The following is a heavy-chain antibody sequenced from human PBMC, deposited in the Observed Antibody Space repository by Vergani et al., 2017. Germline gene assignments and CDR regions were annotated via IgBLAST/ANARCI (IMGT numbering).Heavy chain of an antibody. J-gene: IGHJ4*02. CDR3: VRVGREAVYXY. Sequence: EVQLVESGGGLVQPGGSLRLSCAASGFTFSSYDMHWVRQGTGKGLEWVSTIGTTGDTYYPDSVKGRFTISRENAKNSLYLQMNSLRAGDTAVYYCVRVGREAVYXYWGQGTLVTVSS. CDR2: IGTTGDT. V-gene: IGHV3-13*01. D-gene: IGHD1-26*01. CDR1: GFTFSSYD.